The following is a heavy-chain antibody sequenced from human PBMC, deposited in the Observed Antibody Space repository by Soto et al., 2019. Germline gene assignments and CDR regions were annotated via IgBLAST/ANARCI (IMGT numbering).Heavy chain of an antibody. Sequence: QVQLQQWGAGLLKPSETLSLTCAVYGGSFSGYYWSWIRQPPGKGLEWIGEINHSGSTNYNPSLKSRVTISVDTSKNQFSLKLSSVTAADTAVYYCAAYSSSWAFDYWGQGTLVTVSS. CDR1: GGSFSGYY. J-gene: IGHJ4*02. D-gene: IGHD6-13*01. CDR2: INHSGST. V-gene: IGHV4-34*01. CDR3: AAYSSSWAFDY.